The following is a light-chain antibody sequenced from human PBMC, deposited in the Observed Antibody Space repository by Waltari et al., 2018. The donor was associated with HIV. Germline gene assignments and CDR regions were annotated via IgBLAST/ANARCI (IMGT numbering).Light chain of an antibody. CDR3: CSYAGSSNWV. J-gene: IGLJ3*02. CDR2: EGI. V-gene: IGLV2-23*01. CDR1: NWDVGRYRL. Sequence: QSALTQPASVSGSPGQSITIACPCRNWDVGRYRLVSWYQQHPGKAPRPMIYEGIKRPSGVSNRFSGSKSGTTASLTISGLQAEDDADYYCCSYAGSSNWVFGGGTKLTVL.